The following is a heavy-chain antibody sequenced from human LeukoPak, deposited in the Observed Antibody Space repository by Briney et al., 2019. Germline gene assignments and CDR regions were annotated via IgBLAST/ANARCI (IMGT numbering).Heavy chain of an antibody. CDR1: GYTFTSYG. Sequence: ASVKVSCKASGYTFTSYGISWVRQAPGQGLEWMGWISAYNGNTNYAQKLQGRVTMTTDTSTSTAYMELRSLRSDDTAVYYCARDRLTVAGTTSFDYWGQGNLVTVSS. V-gene: IGHV1-18*01. D-gene: IGHD1-7*01. CDR2: ISAYNGNT. CDR3: ARDRLTVAGTTSFDY. J-gene: IGHJ4*02.